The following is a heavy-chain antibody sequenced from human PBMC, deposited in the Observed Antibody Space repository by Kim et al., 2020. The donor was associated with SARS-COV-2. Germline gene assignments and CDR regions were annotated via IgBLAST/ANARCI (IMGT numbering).Heavy chain of an antibody. CDR2: ISGSGGST. D-gene: IGHD5-18*01. J-gene: IGHJ6*02. CDR1: GFTFINYA. V-gene: IGHV3-23*01. CDR3: AKSYGEYYYYYGLDV. Sequence: GGSLRLSCAASGFTFINYAMTWVRQAPGKGLEWVSGISGSGGSTYYADSVKGRFTMSRDNSKNTLYLQMNSLRDEDTAVYYCAKSYGEYYYYYGLDVWGQEPTLSVPS.